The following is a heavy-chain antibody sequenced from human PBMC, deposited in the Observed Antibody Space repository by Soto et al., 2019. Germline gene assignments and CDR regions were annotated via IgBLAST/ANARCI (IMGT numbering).Heavy chain of an antibody. CDR1: GFTFTTFY. V-gene: IGHV1-46*03. CDR2: ITPGGGST. D-gene: IGHD3-10*01. J-gene: IGHJ4*02. Sequence: QVHLVQSGAEVKKPGASVKISCKASGFTFTTFYMHWVRQAPGQGLEWMGSITPGGGSTSYAKKFTGRVTMTRDTSTTTVYMDLSSLRSEDTAVYYCARATYYYGSGSFRFDYWGQGTLVTVSS. CDR3: ARATYYYGSGSFRFDY.